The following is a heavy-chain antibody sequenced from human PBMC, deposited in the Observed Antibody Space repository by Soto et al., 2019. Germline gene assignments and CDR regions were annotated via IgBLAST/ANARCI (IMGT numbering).Heavy chain of an antibody. CDR3: ARDYLTGDPREAFDS. CDR1: GFNFGAFR. V-gene: IGHV3-21*01. J-gene: IGHJ4*02. D-gene: IGHD7-27*01. Sequence: EVQLGESWGVLVKPGESLRLSCTASGFNFGAFRLSWVRQSPGKGLEWVSSIDPTSTEIHEADSVEGRFSVYRDRTKNSLYLIMIRVSFEDTGVYYCARDYLTGDPREAFDSWGQGTLVNVSS. CDR2: IDPTSTEI.